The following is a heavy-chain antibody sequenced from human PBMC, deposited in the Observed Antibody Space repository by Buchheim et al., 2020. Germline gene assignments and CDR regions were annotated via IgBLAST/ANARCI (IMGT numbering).Heavy chain of an antibody. Sequence: EEQLVESGGGLVKPGGSLRLSCATSGFIFSNAWMNWVRQAPGKGLEWVGRIKSKPSGGTLDYAAPVRGRFTISRDASKATVYLQMNSLKTEDTAVYFCCTGGYFFDFWGQGIL. CDR2: IKSKPSGGTL. V-gene: IGHV3-15*07. CDR1: GFIFSNAW. D-gene: IGHD2-15*01. J-gene: IGHJ4*02. CDR3: CTGGYFFDF.